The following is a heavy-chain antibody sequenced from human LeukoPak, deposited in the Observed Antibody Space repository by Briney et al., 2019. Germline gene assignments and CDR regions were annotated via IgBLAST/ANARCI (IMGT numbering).Heavy chain of an antibody. Sequence: SETLSLTCTVSGGSISRYYWSWIRQPPGKGLEWIGYIYYSGSTYYNPSLKSRVTISVDTSKNQFSLKLSSVTAADTAVYYCASGYSGYDPRPFDYWGQGTLVIVSS. CDR2: IYYSGST. J-gene: IGHJ4*02. CDR1: GGSISRYY. D-gene: IGHD5-12*01. CDR3: ASGYSGYDPRPFDY. V-gene: IGHV4-59*06.